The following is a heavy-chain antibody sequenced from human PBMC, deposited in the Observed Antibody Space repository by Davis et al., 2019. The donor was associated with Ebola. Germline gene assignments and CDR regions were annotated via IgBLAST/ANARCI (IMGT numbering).Heavy chain of an antibody. CDR1: GGTFSSYA. Sequence: SVKVSCKASGGTFSSYAISWVRQAPGQGLEWMGGIIPIFGTANYAQKFQGRVTITADKSTSTAYMELSSLRSEDTAVYYCARDRRGYSYGLGSYYYYGMDVWGQGTTVTVSS. CDR3: ARDRRGYSYGLGSYYYYGMDV. V-gene: IGHV1-69*06. J-gene: IGHJ6*02. CDR2: IIPIFGTA. D-gene: IGHD5-18*01.